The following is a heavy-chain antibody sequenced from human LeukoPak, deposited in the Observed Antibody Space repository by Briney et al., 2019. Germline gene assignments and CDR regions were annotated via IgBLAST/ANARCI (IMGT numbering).Heavy chain of an antibody. CDR1: GFTFSSYT. Sequence: PGGSLRLSCSASGFTFSSYTVNWVRQAPGKGLEWVSCIRSDSSYIFYADSVKGRFTISRDNAKNSLYLQMNSLRAEDTALYYCARSGAPTVVFDFWGQKPGHPL. V-gene: IGHV3-21*01. CDR3: ARSGAPTVVFDF. D-gene: IGHD2-15*01. CDR2: IRSDSSYI. J-gene: IGHJ4*01.